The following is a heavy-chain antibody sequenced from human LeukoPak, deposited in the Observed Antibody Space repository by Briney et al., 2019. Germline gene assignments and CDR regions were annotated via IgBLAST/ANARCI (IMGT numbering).Heavy chain of an antibody. CDR1: GFTVSSNY. CDR2: IYSGGST. D-gene: IGHD4-17*01. J-gene: IGHJ3*02. V-gene: IGHV3-53*01. Sequence: GGSLRLSCAASGFTVSSNYMSWVRQAPGKGLEWVSVIYSGGSTYYADSVKGRFTISRDNSKNTLYFQMNSLRAEDTAVYYCARDQTVPPGDAFDIWGQGTMVTVSS. CDR3: ARDQTVPPGDAFDI.